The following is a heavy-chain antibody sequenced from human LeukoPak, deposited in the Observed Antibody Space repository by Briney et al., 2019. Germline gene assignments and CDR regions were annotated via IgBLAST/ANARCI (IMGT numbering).Heavy chain of an antibody. V-gene: IGHV3-23*01. J-gene: IGHJ4*02. CDR3: TKSVAGRLDY. Sequence: PGGSLRLSCAASGFTFSSYAMSWVRQPPGKGLEMASAISGSGGGTYYADAVKGRFTISRDNSKHTLYLQMNSLRAEDTAVYYCTKSVAGRLDYWGQGTLVTVSS. CDR2: ISGSGGGT. D-gene: IGHD2-15*01. CDR1: GFTFSSYA.